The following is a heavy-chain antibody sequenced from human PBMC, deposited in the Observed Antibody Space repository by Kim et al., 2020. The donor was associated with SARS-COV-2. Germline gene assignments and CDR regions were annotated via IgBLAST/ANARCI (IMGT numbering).Heavy chain of an antibody. J-gene: IGHJ5*02. Sequence: YNPSLKSRVSNSVDKSKNRFSLRLGSVTAADTAVYYCARSSAYTLNWFDPWGQGTLVTVSS. V-gene: IGHV4-4*02. D-gene: IGHD5-12*01. CDR3: ARSSAYTLNWFDP.